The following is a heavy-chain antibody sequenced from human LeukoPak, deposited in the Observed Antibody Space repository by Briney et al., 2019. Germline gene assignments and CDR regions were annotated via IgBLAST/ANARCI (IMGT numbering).Heavy chain of an antibody. D-gene: IGHD2-2*01. J-gene: IGHJ6*03. CDR1: GYTFTSYG. V-gene: IGHV1-18*01. Sequence: ASVKVSCKASGYTFTSYGISWVRQAPGQGLEWMGWISAYNGNTNYAQKLQGRVTMTTDTSTSTAYMELRSLRSDDTAVYYCASRGYCSSTSCYGSGDYYYYYMDVWGKGTTVTISS. CDR2: ISAYNGNT. CDR3: ASRGYCSSTSCYGSGDYYYYYMDV.